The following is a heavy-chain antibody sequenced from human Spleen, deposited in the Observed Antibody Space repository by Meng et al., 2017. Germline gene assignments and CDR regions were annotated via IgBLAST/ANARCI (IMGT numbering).Heavy chain of an antibody. CDR3: SRGPTTMAHDFDY. Sequence: QVQLRQWGDVLSKPSGPLPLTCVVSGGSFSDYYWSWVRQPPGKGLEWIGEINHSGSTNHNPTIESRTTISADTSQNNLSLKLSSVTAADSAVYYCSRGPTTMAHDFDYWGQGTLVTVSS. J-gene: IGHJ4*02. CDR2: INHSGST. D-gene: IGHD4-11*01. V-gene: IGHV4-34*04. CDR1: GGSFSDYY.